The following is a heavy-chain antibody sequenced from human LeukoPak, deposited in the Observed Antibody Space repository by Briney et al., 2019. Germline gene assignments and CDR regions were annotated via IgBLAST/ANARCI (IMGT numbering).Heavy chain of an antibody. Sequence: ASVKVSCKASGYTFTSYGISWVRQAAGQGLEWIGWISAYNGNTNYAQKLQGRVTMTTDTSTSTAYMELRSLRSDDTAVYYCARGGRSYYYGSGSYSDYWGQGTLVTVSS. D-gene: IGHD3-10*01. J-gene: IGHJ4*02. CDR2: ISAYNGNT. CDR3: ARGGRSYYYGSGSYSDY. CDR1: GYTFTSYG. V-gene: IGHV1-18*04.